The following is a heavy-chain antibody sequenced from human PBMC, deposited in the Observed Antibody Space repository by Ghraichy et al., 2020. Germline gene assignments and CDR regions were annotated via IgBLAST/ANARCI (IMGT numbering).Heavy chain of an antibody. CDR3: ARGPIRVTYYYDSSGYYYSDYFDY. V-gene: IGHV4-34*01. J-gene: IGHJ4*02. D-gene: IGHD3-22*01. CDR1: GGSFSGYY. CDR2: INHSGST. Sequence: SETLSLTCAVYGGSFSGYYWSWIRQPPGKGLEWIGEINHSGSTNYNPSLKSRVTISVDTSKNQFSLKLSSVTAADTAVYYCARGPIRVTYYYDSSGYYYSDYFDYWGQGTLVTVSS.